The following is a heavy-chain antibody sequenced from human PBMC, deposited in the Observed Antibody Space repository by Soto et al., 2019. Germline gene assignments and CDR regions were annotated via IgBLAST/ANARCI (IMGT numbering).Heavy chain of an antibody. Sequence: GGSLRLSCAASGFSFGSYALSWVRQAPGKGLEWVSTISGSDGKTFYADSVKGRFSISRDTSQTTLYLQMNSLRADDTAIYYCAMWSYLDXWGQGTRVTVSX. J-gene: IGHJ4*02. D-gene: IGHD3-3*01. CDR2: ISGSDGKT. CDR3: AMWSYLDX. CDR1: GFSFGSYA. V-gene: IGHV3-23*01.